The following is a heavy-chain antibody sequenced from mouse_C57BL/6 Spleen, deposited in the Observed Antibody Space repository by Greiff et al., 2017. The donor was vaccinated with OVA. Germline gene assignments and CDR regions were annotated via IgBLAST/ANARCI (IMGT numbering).Heavy chain of an antibody. CDR2: IYPRSGNT. D-gene: IGHD4-1*01. CDR3: AREWDGYFDV. CDR1: GYTFISYG. J-gene: IGHJ1*03. V-gene: IGHV1-81*01. Sequence: QVQLQQSGAELARPGASVKLSCKASGYTFISYGISWVKQRTGQGLEWIGEIYPRSGNTYYNEKFKGKATLTADKSSSTAYMELRSLTSEDSAVYFCAREWDGYFDVWGTGTTVTVSS.